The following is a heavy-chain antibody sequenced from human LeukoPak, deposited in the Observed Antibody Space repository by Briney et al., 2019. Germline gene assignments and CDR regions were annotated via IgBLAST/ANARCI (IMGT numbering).Heavy chain of an antibody. J-gene: IGHJ4*02. CDR3: ATRRDGYNWSYFDY. CDR2: IIPIFGTA. Sequence: SVKVSCKASGGTFSSYAISWVRQAPGQGLEWMGGIIPIFGTANYAQKFQGRVTITTDESTSTAYMELSSLRSEDTAVYYCATRRDGYNWSYFDYWGQGTLVTVSS. CDR1: GGTFSSYA. D-gene: IGHD5-24*01. V-gene: IGHV1-69*05.